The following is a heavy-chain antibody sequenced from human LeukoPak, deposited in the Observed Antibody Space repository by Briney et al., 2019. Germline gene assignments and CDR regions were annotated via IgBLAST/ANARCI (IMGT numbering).Heavy chain of an antibody. D-gene: IGHD3-22*01. J-gene: IGHJ4*02. V-gene: IGHV1-8*01. CDR1: GYTFTSYD. CDR3: ARAPGLVSYYDSSGYYYSGDFDY. Sequence: ASVKVSCKASGYTFTSYDINWVRQATGHGLEWMGWMNPNSGNTGYAQKFQGRVTMTRNTSISTAYMELSSLRSEDTAVYYCARAPGLVSYYDSSGYYYSGDFDYWGQGTLVTVSS. CDR2: MNPNSGNT.